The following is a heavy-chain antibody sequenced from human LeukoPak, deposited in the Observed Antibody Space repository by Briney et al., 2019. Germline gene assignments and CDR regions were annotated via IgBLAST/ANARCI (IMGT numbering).Heavy chain of an antibody. V-gene: IGHV4-39*01. CDR1: GGSISSSSYY. J-gene: IGHJ4*02. CDR2: IYYSGNT. Sequence: SETLYLTCTVSGGSISSSSYYWGWIRQPPGKGLEWIGNIYYSGNTYYSPSLKSRVTISVDTSKKQFSLKLSSVTAADTAVYYCVSLFWGNYPYYFDYWGQGTLVTVSS. CDR3: VSLFWGNYPYYFDY. D-gene: IGHD3-16*02.